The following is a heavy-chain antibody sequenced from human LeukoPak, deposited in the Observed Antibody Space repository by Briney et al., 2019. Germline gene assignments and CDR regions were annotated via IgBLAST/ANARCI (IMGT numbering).Heavy chain of an antibody. J-gene: IGHJ6*03. CDR2: IYVTGT. CDR1: GGSIGTYY. V-gene: IGHV4-59*08. D-gene: IGHD3-16*02. Sequence: SETLSLTCAVSGGSIGTYYWSWVRQSPGTGLEWIGYIYVTGTRYNPYLQSRVTISVDRSRNQFFLKMTSVTAADTAVYYCARHIGGGIEDMDVWGRGTKVTVSS. CDR3: ARHIGGGIEDMDV.